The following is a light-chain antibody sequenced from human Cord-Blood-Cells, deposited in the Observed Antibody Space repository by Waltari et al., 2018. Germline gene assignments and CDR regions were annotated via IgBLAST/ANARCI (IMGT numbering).Light chain of an antibody. Sequence: SQSVLYSSNNKNYLAWYQQKPGQPPKLLIYWASTRESGVPDRFSGSGSGTDFTLTISSLQAEDVAVYYCQQYYSTPYTFGQGTKLEIK. J-gene: IGKJ2*01. CDR2: WAS. CDR1: QSVLYSSNNKNY. V-gene: IGKV4-1*01. CDR3: QQYYSTPYT.